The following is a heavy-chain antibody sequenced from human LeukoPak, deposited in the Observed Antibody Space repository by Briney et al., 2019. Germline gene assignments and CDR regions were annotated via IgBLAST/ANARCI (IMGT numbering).Heavy chain of an antibody. CDR1: GYTFTGYY. CDR2: LSPNSGDT. Sequence: ASVKVSCKASGYTFTGYYMHWVRQAPGRELEWMGWLSPNSGDTKFAQKFQGRVTMTRDTSISTAYMELSSLISDDTAVYYCARATDISSWYLAYWGQGTLVTVSS. J-gene: IGHJ4*02. V-gene: IGHV1-2*02. D-gene: IGHD6-13*01. CDR3: ARATDISSWYLAY.